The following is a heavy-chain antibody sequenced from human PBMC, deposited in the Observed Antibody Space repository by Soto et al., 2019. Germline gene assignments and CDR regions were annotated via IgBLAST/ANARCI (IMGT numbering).Heavy chain of an antibody. Sequence: QVQLVQSGAEVKKPGASVKVSCKASGYTFTSYGISWVRQAPGQGLEWMGWISAYNGKTNYAQKLQGRVTMTTDTSTSTAYREVRSLRSADTAVYYCARGGAGYCSGGSCPIAYWGQGTLVTVSS. V-gene: IGHV1-18*01. CDR2: ISAYNGKT. CDR1: GYTFTSYG. CDR3: ARGGAGYCSGGSCPIAY. J-gene: IGHJ4*02. D-gene: IGHD2-15*01.